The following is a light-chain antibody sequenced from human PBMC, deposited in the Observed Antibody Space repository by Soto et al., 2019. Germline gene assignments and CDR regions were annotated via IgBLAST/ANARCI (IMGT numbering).Light chain of an antibody. J-gene: IGKJ1*01. CDR1: QRISYW. Sequence: DIQMTQSPSTLSASVGDRATITCRASQRISYWLAWYQQKPGKAPKLLIYKASSSESGGPSRVSGSGSGTEFTLTISSLQPDDFAIYYCQQYNGTFGQGTKVDIK. CDR2: KAS. V-gene: IGKV1-5*03. CDR3: QQYNGT.